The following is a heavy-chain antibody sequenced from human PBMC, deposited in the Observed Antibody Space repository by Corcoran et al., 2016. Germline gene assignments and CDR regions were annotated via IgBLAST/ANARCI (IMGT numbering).Heavy chain of an antibody. D-gene: IGHD1-26*01. CDR3: ARGRTEAGAKYYFDD. CDR2: IRRKIYGWAP. J-gene: IGHJ4*02. Sequence: EVQLVESGGGLVQPGRSLRLSCTASEFTFGDYGMGWFRQAPGKGREWVAFIRRKIYGWAPEYAASVRDRFSVTRDDSTSIAYLQMNNLKTDDTALSYCARGRTEAGAKYYFDDWGQGSLVTVSS. CDR1: EFTFGDYG. V-gene: IGHV3-49*03.